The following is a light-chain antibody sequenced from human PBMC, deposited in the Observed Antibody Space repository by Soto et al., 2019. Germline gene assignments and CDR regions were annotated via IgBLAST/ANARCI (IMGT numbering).Light chain of an antibody. V-gene: IGKV3-20*01. Sequence: EIVLTQSPGTLSLSPGERATLSCRASQSVSSNYLAWYQQKPGQAPRLLIYVASTRATGIPDRFSGSGSGTDFTRTISGLEPEDYAVYYCQQYGSSPLYTFGQGAKLEIK. J-gene: IGKJ2*01. CDR1: QSVSSNY. CDR2: VAS. CDR3: QQYGSSPLYT.